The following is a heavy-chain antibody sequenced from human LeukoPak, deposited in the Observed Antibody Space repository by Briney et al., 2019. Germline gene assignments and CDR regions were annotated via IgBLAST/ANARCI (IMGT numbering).Heavy chain of an antibody. D-gene: IGHD3-22*01. V-gene: IGHV4-59*01. CDR2: IYYSGST. CDR3: ARSDQYYYDSSGYFDY. J-gene: IGHJ4*02. Sequence: SETLSLTCTVSGGSISSYYWSWIRQPPGKGLEWIGYIYYSGSTNCNPSLKSRVTISVDTSKNQFSLKLSSVTAADTAVYYRARSDQYYYDSSGYFDYWGQGTLVTVSS. CDR1: GGSISSYY.